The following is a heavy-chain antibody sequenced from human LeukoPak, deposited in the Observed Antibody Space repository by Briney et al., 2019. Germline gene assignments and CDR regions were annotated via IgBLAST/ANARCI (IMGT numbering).Heavy chain of an antibody. Sequence: GGSLRLSCAASGFNFSIYWMHGVRQVPGKGLVWVSRINSAGRNTNYADSVKGRFTISRDNAKNTLYLQMNSLRVEDTAVYYCARRMQDRDFDCWGQGTLVTVSS. CDR3: ARRMQDRDFDC. CDR1: GFNFSIYW. D-gene: IGHD1-14*01. V-gene: IGHV3-74*01. J-gene: IGHJ4*02. CDR2: INSAGRNT.